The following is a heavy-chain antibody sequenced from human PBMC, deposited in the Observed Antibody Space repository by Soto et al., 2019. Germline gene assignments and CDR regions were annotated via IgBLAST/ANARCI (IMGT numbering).Heavy chain of an antibody. D-gene: IGHD2-2*01. CDR1: GGTFSSYA. CDR3: ASVYCSSTSCYAAPMGYGMDV. CDR2: IIPIFGTA. V-gene: IGHV1-69*01. Sequence: QMQLVQSGAEVKKPGSSVKVSCKASGGTFSSYAISWVRQAPGQGLEWMGGIIPIFGTANYAQKFQGRVTITADESTSTAYMELSSLRSEDTAVHYCASVYCSSTSCYAAPMGYGMDVWGQGTTVTVSS. J-gene: IGHJ6*02.